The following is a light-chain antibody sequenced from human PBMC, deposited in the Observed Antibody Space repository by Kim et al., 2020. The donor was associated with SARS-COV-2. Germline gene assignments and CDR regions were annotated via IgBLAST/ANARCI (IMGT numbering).Light chain of an antibody. CDR2: GAS. CDR3: QQYNDWPPYT. Sequence: TQFPGSLSASPGERVTLSCRTSQDVTTNLAWYQQTPGQPPRLLIYGASTRAPGIPPRFSGSGSGTDFTLTISSLRSEDFVVYYCQQYNDWPPYTVGQGTKVDIK. J-gene: IGKJ2*01. CDR1: QDVTTN. V-gene: IGKV3-15*01.